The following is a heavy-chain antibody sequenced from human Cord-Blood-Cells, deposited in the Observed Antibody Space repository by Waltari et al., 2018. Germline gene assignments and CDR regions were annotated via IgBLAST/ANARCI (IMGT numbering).Heavy chain of an antibody. D-gene: IGHD6-13*01. CDR2: INHSGST. Sequence: VQPQQWGAGLLKPSETLSLTCAVYGGSFSGYYWSWIRPPPGKGLEWIGEINHSGSTNYNPSLKSRVTISVDTSKNQFSLKLSSVTAADTAVYYCARGRTYIAAALALFDYWGQGTLVTVSS. CDR3: ARGRTYIAAALALFDY. CDR1: GGSFSGYY. J-gene: IGHJ4*02. V-gene: IGHV4-34*01.